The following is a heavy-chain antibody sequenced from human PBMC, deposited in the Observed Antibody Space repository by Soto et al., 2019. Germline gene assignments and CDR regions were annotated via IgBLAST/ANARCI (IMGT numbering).Heavy chain of an antibody. V-gene: IGHV1-69*02. CDR3: ASDSGYDSSFDY. CDR2: IIPILGIA. D-gene: IGHD5-12*01. Sequence: QVQLVQSGAEVKKPGSSVKVSCKASGGTFSSYTISWVRQAPGQGLEWMGRIIPILGIANYAQKFQGRVTITADNSTSTAYMELSSLRSEDTAVDYCASDSGYDSSFDYWGQGTLVTVSS. CDR1: GGTFSSYT. J-gene: IGHJ4*02.